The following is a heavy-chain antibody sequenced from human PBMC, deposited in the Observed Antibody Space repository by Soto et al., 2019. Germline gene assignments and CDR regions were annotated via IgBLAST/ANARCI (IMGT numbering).Heavy chain of an antibody. CDR3: ARDYHDYSNSDYYYYGMDV. Sequence: PSETLSLTCTVSGGSISSGGYYWSWIRQHPGKGLEWIGYIYYSGSTYYNPSLKSRVTISVDTSKNQFSLKLSSVTAADTAVYYCARDYHDYSNSDYYYYGMDVWGQGTTVTVSS. D-gene: IGHD4-4*01. J-gene: IGHJ6*02. V-gene: IGHV4-31*03. CDR2: IYYSGST. CDR1: GGSISSGGYY.